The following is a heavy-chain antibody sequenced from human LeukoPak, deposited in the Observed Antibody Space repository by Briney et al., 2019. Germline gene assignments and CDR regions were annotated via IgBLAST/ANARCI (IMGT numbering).Heavy chain of an antibody. Sequence: SETLSLTCTVSGGSISSYYWSWIRQPAGKGLEWIGRIYTSGSTNYNPSLKSRVTISVDTSKNQFSLKLSSVTAADTAVYYCARVKVDSYYYYMDVWGKETTVTISS. V-gene: IGHV4-4*07. D-gene: IGHD5-12*01. CDR2: IYTSGST. CDR1: GGSISSYY. J-gene: IGHJ6*03. CDR3: ARVKVDSYYYYMDV.